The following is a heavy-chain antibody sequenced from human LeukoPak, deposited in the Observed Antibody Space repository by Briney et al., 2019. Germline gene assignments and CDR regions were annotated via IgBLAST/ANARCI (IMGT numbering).Heavy chain of an antibody. CDR2: INSDGSST. CDR1: GFTFSSYW. V-gene: IGHV3-74*01. Sequence: PGGSLRLSCAASGFTFSSYWMHWVRQAPGKGLVWVSRINSDGSSTSYADSVKGRFTISRDNAKNTLYLQMNSLRAEDTAVYYCARGYCSGGSCYPFVDYWGQGTLVTVSS. J-gene: IGHJ4*02. CDR3: ARGYCSGGSCYPFVDY. D-gene: IGHD2-15*01.